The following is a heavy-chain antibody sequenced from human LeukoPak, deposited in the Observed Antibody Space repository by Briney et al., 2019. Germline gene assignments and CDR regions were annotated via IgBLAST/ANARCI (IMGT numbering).Heavy chain of an antibody. D-gene: IGHD1-20*01. CDR2: INHSGST. J-gene: IGHJ6*03. CDR1: GGSFSGYY. V-gene: IGHV4-34*01. CDR3: ARDLHSGITGTGVYYMDV. Sequence: SETLSLTCAVYGGSFSGYYWSWIRQPPGKGLEWIGEINHSGSTNYNPSLKSRVTISVDTSKNQFSLKLSSVTAADTAVYYCARDLHSGITGTGVYYMDVWGKGTTVTVSS.